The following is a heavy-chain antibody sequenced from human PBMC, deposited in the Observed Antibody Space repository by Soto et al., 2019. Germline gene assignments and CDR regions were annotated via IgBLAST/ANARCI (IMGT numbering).Heavy chain of an antibody. D-gene: IGHD3-22*01. CDR2: INHSGST. Sequence: SETLSLTCAVYGGSFSGYYWSWIRQPPGKGLEWIGEINHSGSTNYNPSLKSRVTISVDTSKNQFSLKLSSVTAADTAVYYCARYYYDSSGYYFDYWGQGTLVTVSS. CDR1: GGSFSGYY. V-gene: IGHV4-34*01. J-gene: IGHJ4*02. CDR3: ARYYYDSSGYYFDY.